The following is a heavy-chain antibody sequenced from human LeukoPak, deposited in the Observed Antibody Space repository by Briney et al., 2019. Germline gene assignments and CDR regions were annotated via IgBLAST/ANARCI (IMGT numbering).Heavy chain of an antibody. J-gene: IGHJ3*02. V-gene: IGHV4-4*07. Sequence: SETLSLTCTVSGCSISNYYWSWIRQPAGKGLEWIGRKYARGSSNYNPPVQRRVTMSVDTSKNQFSLKLRSVTAEDTAVYYCARGRYCSADICTAGDSFDIWGQGTMVSVSP. CDR3: ARGRYCSADICTAGDSFDI. CDR1: GCSISNYY. D-gene: IGHD2-15*01. CDR2: KYARGSS.